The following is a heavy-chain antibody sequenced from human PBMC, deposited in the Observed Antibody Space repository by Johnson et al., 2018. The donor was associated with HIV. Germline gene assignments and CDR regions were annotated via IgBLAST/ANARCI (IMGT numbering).Heavy chain of an antibody. CDR2: IYSGGST. CDR1: GFTVSRNY. Sequence: VQLVESGGGLIQPGGSLRLSCAASGFTVSRNYMNWVRQAPGKGLEWVSLIYSGGSTFSADSVRGRFTISRDNSKNTIYLQMNSLRAGDTAVYYCAREGSQVAFDIWGQGTMVTVSS. CDR3: AREGSQVAFDI. V-gene: IGHV3-53*01. J-gene: IGHJ3*02.